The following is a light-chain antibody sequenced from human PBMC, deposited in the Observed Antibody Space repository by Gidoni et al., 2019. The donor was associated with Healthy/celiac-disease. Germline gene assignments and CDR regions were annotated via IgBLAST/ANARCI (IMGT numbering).Light chain of an antibody. CDR1: SSDVGSYNL. V-gene: IGLV2-23*02. J-gene: IGLJ1*01. Sequence: QSALTQPASVSGSPGQSITISCTGTSSDVGSYNLVSWYQQHPGNAPKLMIYEVSKRPSGVSNRFSGSKSGNTASLTISGLQAEDEADYYCCSYAGSRYVFGTGTKVTVL. CDR3: CSYAGSRYV. CDR2: EVS.